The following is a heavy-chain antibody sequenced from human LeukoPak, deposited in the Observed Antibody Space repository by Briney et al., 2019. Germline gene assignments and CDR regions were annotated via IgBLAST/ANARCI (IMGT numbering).Heavy chain of an antibody. V-gene: IGHV5-51*01. CDR3: ARGSYYYDRSGHYSGGAFGY. J-gene: IGHJ4*02. Sequence: GESLKISCKTSGYSFTNYWIGWVRQMPGKGLDWMGIIYPGDSDARYSPSFQGQVTFSADKSITTAYPQWTSLKASDTAIYYCARGSYYYDRSGHYSGGAFGYWGQGALVTVSS. CDR2: IYPGDSDA. CDR1: GYSFTNYW. D-gene: IGHD3-22*01.